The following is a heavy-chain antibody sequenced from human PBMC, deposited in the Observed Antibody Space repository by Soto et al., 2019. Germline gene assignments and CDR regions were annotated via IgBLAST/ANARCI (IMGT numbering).Heavy chain of an antibody. Sequence: QVQLVESGGGVVQPGRSLRLSCAASGFTFSSYGMHWVRQAPGKGLEWVAVIWYDGSNENYADSVKGRFTTSRDNSKNTLYLQMKSLRAEDTALYYCTRDRRGSGWYDYFDYWGQGTLVIVSS. CDR1: GFTFSSYG. D-gene: IGHD6-19*01. J-gene: IGHJ4*02. CDR2: IWYDGSNE. CDR3: TRDRRGSGWYDYFDY. V-gene: IGHV3-33*01.